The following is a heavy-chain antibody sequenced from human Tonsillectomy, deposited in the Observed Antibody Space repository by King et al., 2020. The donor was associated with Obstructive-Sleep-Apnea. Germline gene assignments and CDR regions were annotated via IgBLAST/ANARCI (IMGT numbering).Heavy chain of an antibody. D-gene: IGHD3-22*01. CDR1: GFTFSTYW. Sequence: VQLVQSGVGLVQPGGSLRLSCATSGFTFSTYWMSWVRQAPGKGLEWVASMKQDGSEEDYGFSVTGRFSISRDNAKTSLYLQMNSLRAEDTAVYYCARRVVKSYYFDYWGQGTLVTVSS. CDR2: MKQDGSEE. J-gene: IGHJ4*02. CDR3: ARRVVKSYYFDY. V-gene: IGHV3-7*03.